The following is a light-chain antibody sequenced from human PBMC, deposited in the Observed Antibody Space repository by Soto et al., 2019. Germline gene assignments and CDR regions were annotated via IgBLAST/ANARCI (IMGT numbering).Light chain of an antibody. CDR3: QHYGNSPT. CDR1: QSVSSGY. Sequence: EIVLTQSPGTLSLSPGDGATLSCRASQSVSSGYLAWYQQKPGQAPRLLIYGASRRATGIPDRFSGSGSRTDFTLSISRLEPEDFAVYWCQHYGNSPTFGQGTKVQIK. V-gene: IGKV3-20*01. J-gene: IGKJ1*01. CDR2: GAS.